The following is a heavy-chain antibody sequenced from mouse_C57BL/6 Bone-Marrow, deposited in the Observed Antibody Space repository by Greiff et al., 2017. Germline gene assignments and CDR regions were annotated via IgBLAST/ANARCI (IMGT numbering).Heavy chain of an antibody. CDR1: EYEFPSHD. CDR2: LRSGGDYI. D-gene: IGHD3-2*02. Sequence: EVHLVESGGGLVQPGESLKLSCESNEYEFPSHDMSWVRKTPETRLEWVAYLRSGGDYIYYADTVKGRFTISRDNARNTLYLQMSSLKSEDTAMYYCTRRGQLRLYYYAMDYWGQGTSVTVSS. CDR3: TRRGQLRLYYYAMDY. V-gene: IGHV5-2*01. J-gene: IGHJ4*01.